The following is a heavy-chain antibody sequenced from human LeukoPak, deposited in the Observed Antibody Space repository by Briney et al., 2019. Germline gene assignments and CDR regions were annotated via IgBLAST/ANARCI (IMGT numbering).Heavy chain of an antibody. Sequence: EGSLRLSCAASGFTFSSYWMHWVRQAPGKGLVWVSRINSDAATTSYADSVKGRFTVSRDNAKNTLYLQMNSLRAEDTAMYYCARVGTTGLDWGQGTLVTVSS. CDR1: GFTFSSYW. J-gene: IGHJ4*02. D-gene: IGHD1-1*01. V-gene: IGHV3-74*01. CDR2: INSDAATT. CDR3: ARVGTTGLD.